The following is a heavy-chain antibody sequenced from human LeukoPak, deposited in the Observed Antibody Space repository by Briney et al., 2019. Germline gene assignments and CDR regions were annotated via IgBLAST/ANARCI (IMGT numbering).Heavy chain of an antibody. D-gene: IGHD3-16*01. CDR2: IYTSGST. J-gene: IGHJ4*02. Sequence: SGTLSLTCTVSGGSISSGSYYWSWIRQPAGKGLEWIGRIYTSGSTNYNPSLKSRVTISVDTSKNQFSLKLSSVTAADTAVYYCARDLGGREFDYWGQGTLVTVSS. V-gene: IGHV4-61*02. CDR1: GGSISSGSYY. CDR3: ARDLGGREFDY.